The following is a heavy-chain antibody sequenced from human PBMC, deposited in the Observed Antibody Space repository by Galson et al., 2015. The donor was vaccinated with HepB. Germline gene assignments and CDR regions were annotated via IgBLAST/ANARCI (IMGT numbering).Heavy chain of an antibody. D-gene: IGHD6-6*01. Sequence: CAISGDSVSSNSAAWNWIRQSPSRGLEWLGRTYYRSKWYNDYAVSVKSRITINPDTSKNQFSLQLNSVTPEDTAVYYCARWLGGKYSSSDLGYYYYYYMDVWGKGTTVTVSS. CDR2: TYYRSKWYN. J-gene: IGHJ6*03. CDR1: GDSVSSNSAA. V-gene: IGHV6-1*01. CDR3: ARWLGGKYSSSDLGYYYYYYMDV.